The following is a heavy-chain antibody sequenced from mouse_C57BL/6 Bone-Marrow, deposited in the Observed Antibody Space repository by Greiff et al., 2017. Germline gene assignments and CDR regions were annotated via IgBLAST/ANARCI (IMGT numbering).Heavy chain of an antibody. D-gene: IGHD2-4*01. CDR3: ASATDDYRFAY. CDR1: GFSLTSYG. J-gene: IGHJ3*01. Sequence: VKLMESGPGLAAPSQSLSITCTVSGFSLTSYGVDWVRQSPGKGLEWLGVIWGGGSTNYNSALKSRLSINKDNSKSQVFLKMNSLQTDDTAMYYCASATDDYRFAYWGQGTLVPVSA. CDR2: IWGGGST. V-gene: IGHV2-6*01.